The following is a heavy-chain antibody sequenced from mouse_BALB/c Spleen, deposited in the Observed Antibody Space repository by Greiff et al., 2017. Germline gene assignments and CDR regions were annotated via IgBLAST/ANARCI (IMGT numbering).Heavy chain of an antibody. CDR3: AILYGSSYGWYFDV. J-gene: IGHJ1*01. D-gene: IGHD1-1*01. CDR2: INPYNDGT. CDR1: GYTFTSYV. Sequence: EVQLQQSGPELVKPGASVKMSCKASGYTFTSYVMHWVKQKPGQGLEWIGYINPYNDGTKYNEKFKGKATLTSDKSSSTAYMELSSLTSEDSAVYYCAILYGSSYGWYFDVWGAGTTVTVSS. V-gene: IGHV1-14*01.